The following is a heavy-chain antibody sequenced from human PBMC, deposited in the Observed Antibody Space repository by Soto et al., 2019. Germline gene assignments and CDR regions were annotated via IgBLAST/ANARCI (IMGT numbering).Heavy chain of an antibody. CDR1: GYSFTSYW. Sequence: PGESLKISCKGSGYSFTSYWISWVRQMPGKGLEWMGRIDPSDSCTNYSPSFQGHVTISADKSISTAYLQWSSLKASDTAMYYCARQNSSSFYYYYYGMDVWGQGTTVTAP. J-gene: IGHJ6*02. V-gene: IGHV5-10-1*01. D-gene: IGHD6-6*01. CDR2: IDPSDSCT. CDR3: ARQNSSSFYYYYYGMDV.